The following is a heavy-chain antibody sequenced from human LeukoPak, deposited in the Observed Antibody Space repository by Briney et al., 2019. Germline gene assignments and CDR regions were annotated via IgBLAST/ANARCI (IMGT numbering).Heavy chain of an antibody. D-gene: IGHD5-18*01. CDR1: GFTFDDYA. Sequence: GGSLRLSCAASGFTFDDYAMHWVRQAPGKGLEWVSGISWNSGSIGYADSVKGRFTISRDNAKNSLYLQMNSLRAEDTALYYCAKVMERDSYGQWLPLYFDYWGQGTLVTVSS. CDR3: AKVMERDSYGQWLPLYFDY. V-gene: IGHV3-9*01. J-gene: IGHJ4*02. CDR2: ISWNSGSI.